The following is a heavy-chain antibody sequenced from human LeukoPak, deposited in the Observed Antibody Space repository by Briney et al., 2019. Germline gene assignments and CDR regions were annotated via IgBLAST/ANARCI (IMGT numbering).Heavy chain of an antibody. CDR3: ARVISEYSSGWYSWYYYYMDV. D-gene: IGHD6-19*01. CDR2: INPNSGGT. J-gene: IGHJ6*03. Sequence: ASVKVSCKASGYTFTGYYMHWVRQAPGQGLEWMGWINPNSGGTNYAQKFQGRVTMTRDASISTAYMELSRLRSDDTAVYYCARVISEYSSGWYSWYYYYMDVWGKGTTVTISS. V-gene: IGHV1-2*02. CDR1: GYTFTGYY.